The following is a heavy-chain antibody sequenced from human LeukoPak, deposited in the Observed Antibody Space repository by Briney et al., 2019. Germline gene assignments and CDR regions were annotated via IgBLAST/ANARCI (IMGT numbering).Heavy chain of an antibody. CDR1: GFTFDDYA. J-gene: IGHJ1*01. V-gene: IGHV3-43*02. Sequence: RPGGSLRLSCAASGFTFDDYAMHWVRQAPGKGLEWVSLISGDGGSTYYADSVKGRFTISRDNSKNSLYLQMNSLRTEDTALYYCAKDGVVGSGYKEYFQHWGQGTLVTVSS. CDR2: ISGDGGST. D-gene: IGHD3-22*01. CDR3: AKDGVVGSGYKEYFQH.